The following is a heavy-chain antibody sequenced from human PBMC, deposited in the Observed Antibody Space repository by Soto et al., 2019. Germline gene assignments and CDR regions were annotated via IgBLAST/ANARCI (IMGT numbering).Heavy chain of an antibody. V-gene: IGHV6-1*01. J-gene: IGHJ3*01. CDR1: GDSVSSNSAA. CDR2: TYYRSKWYN. Sequence: PSETLSLTCDISGDSVSSNSAAWNLIRQSPSRGLEWLGRTYYRSKWYNDYVESVRSRIIINPDISKNQFSLQLNSVTPEDTAMYYCAKGSSSSAFDFWGQGTMVTVSS. CDR3: AKGSSSSAFDF. D-gene: IGHD6-6*01.